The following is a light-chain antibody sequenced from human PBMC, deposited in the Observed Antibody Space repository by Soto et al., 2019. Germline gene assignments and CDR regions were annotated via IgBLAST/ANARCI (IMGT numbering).Light chain of an antibody. CDR2: EGS. V-gene: IGLV2-23*01. CDR3: CSYAGSSLYV. CDR1: SSDVGNYNL. J-gene: IGLJ1*01. Sequence: QSVLTQPASVSGSPGQSITISCTGTSSDVGNYNLVSWYQQHPGKAPKLMIYEGSKRPSGVSNRFSGSKSGNTASLTISGLQAVDEADYYCCSYAGSSLYVFGTGTKVTVL.